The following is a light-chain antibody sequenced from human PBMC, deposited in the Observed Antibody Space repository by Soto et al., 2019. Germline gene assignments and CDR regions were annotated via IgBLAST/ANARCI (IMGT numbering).Light chain of an antibody. CDR2: TAS. V-gene: IGKV1-9*01. CDR1: QGISSY. J-gene: IGKJ1*01. Sequence: DIQLTQSPSFLSASVGDRVTITCRASQGISSYLAWYQQKPGKAPKLLIYTASTLQSGVPSRLSGSGSGTEFTLTISSLQPEDFATYYCQQLDNYPRTFGQGTKVDI. CDR3: QQLDNYPRT.